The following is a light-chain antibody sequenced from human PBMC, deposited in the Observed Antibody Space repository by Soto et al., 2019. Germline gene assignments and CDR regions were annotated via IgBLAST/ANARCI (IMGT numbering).Light chain of an antibody. V-gene: IGKV1-5*03. CDR2: RAS. J-gene: IGKJ1*01. Sequence: DIQMTQSPSALSASVGDRVTITCRASQSISGWLAWYQQKPGKAPNLLISRASTLESGVPSRFSGSGSGTEFTLTISSLQPDDFETYYCQQYYTYSRTFGQGTKVEIK. CDR1: QSISGW. CDR3: QQYYTYSRT.